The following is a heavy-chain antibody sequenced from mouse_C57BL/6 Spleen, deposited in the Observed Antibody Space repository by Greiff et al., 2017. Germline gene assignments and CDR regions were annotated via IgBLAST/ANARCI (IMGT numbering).Heavy chain of an antibody. Sequence: QVQLQQPGAELVMPGASVKLSCKASGYTFTSYWMHWVKQRPGQGLEWIGEIDPSDSYTNYNQKFKGKSTLTVDKSSSPAYMQLSSLTSEDSAVYYCARSGGSSSAWFAYWGQGTLVTVSA. CDR2: IDPSDSYT. CDR1: GYTFTSYW. V-gene: IGHV1-69*01. CDR3: ARSGGSSSAWFAY. J-gene: IGHJ3*01. D-gene: IGHD1-1*01.